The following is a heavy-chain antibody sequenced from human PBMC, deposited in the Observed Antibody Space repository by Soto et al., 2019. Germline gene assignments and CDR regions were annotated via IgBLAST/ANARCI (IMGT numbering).Heavy chain of an antibody. V-gene: IGHV3-23*01. CDR1: GFTLSNYA. J-gene: IGHJ4*02. CDR3: AKGMGRYCDGNCYSRLAHS. Sequence: GGSLRLSCEASGFTLSNYAMSWVRQGPGKGLEWVAIISGDGGSKIYADSVKGRFTISRDNSKNTVSLQMNSLRAEDTAVYYCAKGMGRYCDGNCYSRLAHSWGQGTLVTVSS. D-gene: IGHD2-21*01. CDR2: ISGDGGSK.